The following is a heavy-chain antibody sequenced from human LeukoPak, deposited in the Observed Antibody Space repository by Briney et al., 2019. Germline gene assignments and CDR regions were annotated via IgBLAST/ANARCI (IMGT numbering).Heavy chain of an antibody. V-gene: IGHV4-34*01. Sequence: SEALSLTCAVYGGSFSGYYWSWIRQPPGKGLEWIGEINHSGSTNYNPSLKSRVTISVDTSKNQFSLKLSSVTAADTAVYYCASSPVMTYWGQGTLVTVSS. CDR2: INHSGST. J-gene: IGHJ4*02. D-gene: IGHD3-16*01. CDR3: ASSPVMTY. CDR1: GGSFSGYY.